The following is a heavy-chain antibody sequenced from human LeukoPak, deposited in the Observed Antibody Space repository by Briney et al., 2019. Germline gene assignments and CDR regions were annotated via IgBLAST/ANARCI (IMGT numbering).Heavy chain of an antibody. V-gene: IGHV3-15*01. Sequence: GGSLRLSCAASGFTFSNAWMSWVRQAPGKGLEWVGRIKSKTDGGTTDYAAPVKGRFTISRDDSKSTLYLQMNSLKTEDTAVYYCTTGTRYDYGDYGPDYWGQGTLVTVSS. CDR3: TTGTRYDYGDYGPDY. D-gene: IGHD4-17*01. J-gene: IGHJ4*02. CDR2: IKSKTDGGTT. CDR1: GFTFSNAW.